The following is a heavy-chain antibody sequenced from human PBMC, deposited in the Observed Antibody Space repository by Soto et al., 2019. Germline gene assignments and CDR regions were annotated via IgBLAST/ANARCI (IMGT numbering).Heavy chain of an antibody. Sequence: GGSLRLSCAASGFIFSDFAMHWVRQAPGKGLEWVAEIWYDGSNEYYGDSVKGRFTISRDNSKNTLYLQLNSLRAEDTAVYYCARVPEAGRPLFDPWGQGTLVTVSS. V-gene: IGHV3-33*01. CDR2: IWYDGSNE. CDR1: GFIFSDFA. D-gene: IGHD6-6*01. CDR3: ARVPEAGRPLFDP. J-gene: IGHJ5*02.